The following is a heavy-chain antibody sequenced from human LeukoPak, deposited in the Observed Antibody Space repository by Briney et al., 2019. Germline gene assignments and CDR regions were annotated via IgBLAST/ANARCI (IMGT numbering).Heavy chain of an antibody. Sequence: ASVKVSFKASGYTFTSYDINWVRQATGQGLEWMGWMNPNSGNTGYAQKFQGRVTITRNTSISTAYMELSSLRSEDTAVYYCALRGVGSRFDPWGQGTLVTVSS. CDR2: MNPNSGNT. CDR1: GYTFTSYD. D-gene: IGHD3-16*01. J-gene: IGHJ5*02. V-gene: IGHV1-8*03. CDR3: ALRGVGSRFDP.